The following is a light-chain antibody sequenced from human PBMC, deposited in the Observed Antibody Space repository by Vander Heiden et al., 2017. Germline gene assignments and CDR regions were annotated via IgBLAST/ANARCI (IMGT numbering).Light chain of an antibody. CDR2: GKN. CDR3: NSRDSSGNHLYV. CDR1: SLRSYY. Sequence: SSELTQAPAVSVALGQTVSCPGQGDSLRSYYASWYHQKPGQAPVLVIYGKNNRPSGIPDRFSGSSSGNTASLTITGAQAEDEADYYCNSRDSSGNHLYVFGTGTKVTVL. J-gene: IGLJ1*01. V-gene: IGLV3-19*01.